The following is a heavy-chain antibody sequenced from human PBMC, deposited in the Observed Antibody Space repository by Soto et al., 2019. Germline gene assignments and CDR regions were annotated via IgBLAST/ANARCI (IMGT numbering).Heavy chain of an antibody. CDR1: GGSFSGYY. Sequence: SETLSLTCAVYGGSFSGYYWSWIRQPPGKGLEWIGEINHSGSTNYNPSLKSRVTISVDTSKNQFSLKLSSVTAADTAVYYCARTLWIPFDYWGQGTLVTVSS. CDR2: INHSGST. V-gene: IGHV4-34*01. D-gene: IGHD5-12*01. J-gene: IGHJ4*02. CDR3: ARTLWIPFDY.